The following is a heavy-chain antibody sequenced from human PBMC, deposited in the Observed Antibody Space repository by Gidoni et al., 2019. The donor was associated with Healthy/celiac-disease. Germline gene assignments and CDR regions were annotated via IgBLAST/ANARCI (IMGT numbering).Heavy chain of an antibody. CDR2: IYPGDSDT. Sequence: EVQLVQSGAEVKKPGESLKISCQGSGYRFSNYWIGWVRQMPGKGLEWMGIIYPGDSDTRYSPSFQGQVTISADKSISTAFLQWSSLKASDTAMYYCARWYDSSGYYFDYWGQGTLVTVSS. V-gene: IGHV5-51*03. J-gene: IGHJ4*02. CDR3: ARWYDSSGYYFDY. D-gene: IGHD3-22*01. CDR1: GYRFSNYW.